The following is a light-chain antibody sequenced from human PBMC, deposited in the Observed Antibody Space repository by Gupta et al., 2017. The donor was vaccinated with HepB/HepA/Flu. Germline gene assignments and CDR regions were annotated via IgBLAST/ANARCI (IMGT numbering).Light chain of an antibody. Sequence: EIVLTQYPGTMSLSPGERATLSCRASQPVGNIYVAWYQQKPGQAPRLLIYGASSRAAGIPDRFSGSGSGTDFSLTINRLEPEDFAVYYCQQWANSGWTFGQGTKVEIK. J-gene: IGKJ1*01. CDR3: QQWANSGWT. V-gene: IGKV3-20*01. CDR1: QPVGNIY. CDR2: GAS.